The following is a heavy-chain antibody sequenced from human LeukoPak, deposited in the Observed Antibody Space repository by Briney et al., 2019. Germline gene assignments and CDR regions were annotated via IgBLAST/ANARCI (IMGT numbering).Heavy chain of an antibody. CDR2: INHSGST. CDR3: ARLGGYYDSSGYYRYFDY. D-gene: IGHD3-22*01. Sequence: SETLSLTCAVYGGSFSGYYWSWIRQPPGKGLEWIGEINHSGSTNYNPSLKSRVTISVDTSKNQFSLKLSSVTAADTAVYYCARLGGYYDSSGYYRYFDYWGQGTLVTVSS. J-gene: IGHJ4*02. V-gene: IGHV4-34*01. CDR1: GGSFSGYY.